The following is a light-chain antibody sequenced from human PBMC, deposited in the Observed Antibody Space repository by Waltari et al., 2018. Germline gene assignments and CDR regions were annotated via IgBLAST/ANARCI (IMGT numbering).Light chain of an antibody. CDR3: QQRSNWRLT. Sequence: EIVLTQSPATLSLSPGERATLSCRASQSVSSYLDWYQPKPGQAPRLLIDDASNRATGITVRFSGSGSGTVFTLSSLRLEAEDFAVYYCQQRSNWRLTFGGGTKVEIK. J-gene: IGKJ4*01. CDR1: QSVSSY. V-gene: IGKV3-11*01. CDR2: DAS.